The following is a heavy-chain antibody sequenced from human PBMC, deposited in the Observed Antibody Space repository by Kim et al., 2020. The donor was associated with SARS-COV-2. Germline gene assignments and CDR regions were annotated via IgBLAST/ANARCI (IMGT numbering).Heavy chain of an antibody. V-gene: IGHV3-74*01. D-gene: IGHD4-17*01. Sequence: GGSLRLSCAASGFSLSSYWMHWVRPTPGKGPVWVSRINSDSTKPSYADSVKGRFTISRDNAKNTLYLQMNSLRAEDTALYYCVRDTGSPHLADYWGQGTLVTVSS. CDR1: GFSLSSYW. CDR3: VRDTGSPHLADY. CDR2: INSDSTKP. J-gene: IGHJ4*02.